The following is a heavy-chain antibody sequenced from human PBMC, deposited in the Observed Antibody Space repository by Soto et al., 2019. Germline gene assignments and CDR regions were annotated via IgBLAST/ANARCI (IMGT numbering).Heavy chain of an antibody. CDR1: GFSFSDHY. V-gene: IGHV3-72*01. CDR3: ARAGVSSGSHYNMDV. Sequence: GGSLRLSCAASGFSFSDHYMDWVRQAPGKGLEWVGRIRNKAHRYTTEYAASVKGRFTISRDDSENSLYLQANNLKTEDTALYYCARAGVSSGSHYNMDVWGKGTTVTVSS. D-gene: IGHD6-6*01. J-gene: IGHJ6*03. CDR2: IRNKAHRYTT.